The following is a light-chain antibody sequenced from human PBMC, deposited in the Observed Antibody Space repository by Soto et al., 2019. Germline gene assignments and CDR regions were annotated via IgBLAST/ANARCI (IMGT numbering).Light chain of an antibody. CDR2: GAS. V-gene: IGKV3-20*01. J-gene: IGKJ1*01. Sequence: EIVLTQSPGTLSLSPGKRATLSCRASQSISSSYLAWYQQRPGQAPRLLIYGASSRATGIPDRFRGSGSGTDFTITISRLEPEDFAVYYCYQYDTSPWTFGQGTKV. CDR3: YQYDTSPWT. CDR1: QSISSSY.